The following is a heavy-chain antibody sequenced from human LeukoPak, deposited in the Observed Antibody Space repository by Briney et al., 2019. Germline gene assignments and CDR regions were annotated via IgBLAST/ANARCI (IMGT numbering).Heavy chain of an antibody. J-gene: IGHJ6*02. V-gene: IGHV1-69*13. CDR2: IIPMFGTA. D-gene: IGHD6-13*01. Sequence: GASVKVSCKASGGTFSSYAISWVRQAPGQGLEWMGGIIPMFGTANYAQKFQGRITISADESTRTAYMELSSLTSEDTAVYYCTRTRVTSIAAGYYYYGMDARGQGTTVTVSS. CDR3: TRTRVTSIAAGYYYYGMDA. CDR1: GGTFSSYA.